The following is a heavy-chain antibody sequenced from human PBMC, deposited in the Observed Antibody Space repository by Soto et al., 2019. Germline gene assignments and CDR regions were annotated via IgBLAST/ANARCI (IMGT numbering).Heavy chain of an antibody. V-gene: IGHV3-23*01. CDR3: AKRASPANIDNWFDP. J-gene: IGHJ5*02. CDR1: GFVFKNFA. CDR2: IRGTGLNT. Sequence: PVGSLRLSCVGSGFVFKNFAINWVRQPPGKGLEWVSVIRGTGLNTYYAASVKGRFNISRDNSKNTVYLQMDSLKVEDTAVYYCAKRASPANIDNWFDPWGPGTQVTVSS.